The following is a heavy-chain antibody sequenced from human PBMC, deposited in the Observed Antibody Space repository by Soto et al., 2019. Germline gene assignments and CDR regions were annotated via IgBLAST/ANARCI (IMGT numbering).Heavy chain of an antibody. J-gene: IGHJ5*02. CDR2: ISGSGGST. V-gene: IGHV3-23*01. CDR3: AKDNEYSSSSPWFDP. Sequence: HPGGSLRLSCAASGFTFSSYAMSWVRQAPRKGLEWVSAISGSGGSTYYADSVKGRFTISRDNSKNTLYLQMNSLRAEDTAVYYCAKDNEYSSSSPWFDPWGQGTLVTVSS. D-gene: IGHD6-6*01. CDR1: GFTFSSYA.